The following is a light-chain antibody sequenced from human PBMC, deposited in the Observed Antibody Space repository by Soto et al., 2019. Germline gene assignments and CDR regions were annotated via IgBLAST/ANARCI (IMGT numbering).Light chain of an antibody. J-gene: IGKJ4*01. CDR3: QQCHSYPLT. V-gene: IGKV1-16*02. CDR1: QDIGTS. Sequence: DVQMTQSPSSVSASVGDRVTITCRASQDIGTSLAWFQQRPGQAPKSLIYATSILESGVPSNFSGSGSGTDFTLTISSLQPADFATYYCQQCHSYPLTFGGGTRVEIK. CDR2: ATS.